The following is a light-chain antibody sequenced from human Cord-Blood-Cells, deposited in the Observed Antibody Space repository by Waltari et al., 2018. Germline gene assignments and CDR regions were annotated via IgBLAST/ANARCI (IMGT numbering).Light chain of an antibody. CDR1: QSVSSSY. Sequence: ELVLTQSPCTLSLSPGEGATLSCRASQSVSSSYLAWYQQKPGQAPRLLIYGASSRATGIPDRFSGSGSGTDFTLTISRLEPEDFAVYYCQQYGSSPPTFGQGTKVEIK. CDR2: GAS. V-gene: IGKV3-20*01. CDR3: QQYGSSPPT. J-gene: IGKJ1*01.